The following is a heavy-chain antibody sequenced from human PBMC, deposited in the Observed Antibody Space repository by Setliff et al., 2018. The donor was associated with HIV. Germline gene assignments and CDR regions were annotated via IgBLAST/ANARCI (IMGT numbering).Heavy chain of an antibody. J-gene: IGHJ5*02. V-gene: IGHV4-39*07. Sequence: KPSETLSLTCTVSGGSISSSSYYWGWIRQPPGKGLQWIGSIYYRGSTYYNPSLKSRVTMSVDTSKNQFSLKLDSVTAADTAVYYCARDYSSRWDWFDPWGQGTLVTVSS. CDR2: IYYRGST. D-gene: IGHD6-13*01. CDR1: GGSISSSSYY. CDR3: ARDYSSRWDWFDP.